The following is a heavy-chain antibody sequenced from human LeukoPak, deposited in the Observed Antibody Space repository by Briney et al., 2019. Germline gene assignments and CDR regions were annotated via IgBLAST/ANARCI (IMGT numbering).Heavy chain of an antibody. CDR3: ARERESLDYGDSTNLDY. CDR2: IGSKTGNI. CDR1: GFIFSGYS. D-gene: IGHD4/OR15-4a*01. J-gene: IGHJ4*02. Sequence: KPGGSLRLSCTASGFIFSGYSMNWVRQAPGKGLEWVSFIGSKTGNIYYGDSVKGRFTISRDDAKNSIYLQMNSLRVEDTAVYYCARERESLDYGDSTNLDYWGQGTLVTVSS. V-gene: IGHV3-21*01.